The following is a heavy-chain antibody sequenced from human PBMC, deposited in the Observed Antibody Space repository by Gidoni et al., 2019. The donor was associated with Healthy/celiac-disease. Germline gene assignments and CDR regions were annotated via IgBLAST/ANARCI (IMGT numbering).Heavy chain of an antibody. V-gene: IGHV3-7*01. CDR2: IKQDGSEK. CDR3: ARSLGHDY. J-gene: IGHJ4*02. CDR1: GFTFSRYW. Sequence: EVQLVESGGGLVQPGGSLSLSCAASGFTFSRYWMSWVRQAPGKGLEWVANIKQDGSEKYYVDSVKGRFTISRDNAKNSLYLQMNSLRAEDTAVYYCARSLGHDYWGQGTLVTVSS.